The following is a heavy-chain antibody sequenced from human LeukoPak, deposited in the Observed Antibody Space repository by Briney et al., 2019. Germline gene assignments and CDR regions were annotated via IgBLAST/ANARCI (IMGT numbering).Heavy chain of an antibody. Sequence: GGSLRLSCAASGFTFSSYWMSWVRQAPGKGLEWVANIKQDGSEKYYVDSVKGRFTISRDNAKNSLYLQMNSLRAEDTAVYYCARDVSRYGSGSYRLNWFDPWGQGTLATVSS. CDR3: ARDVSRYGSGSYRLNWFDP. J-gene: IGHJ5*02. D-gene: IGHD3-10*01. CDR1: GFTFSSYW. V-gene: IGHV3-7*03. CDR2: IKQDGSEK.